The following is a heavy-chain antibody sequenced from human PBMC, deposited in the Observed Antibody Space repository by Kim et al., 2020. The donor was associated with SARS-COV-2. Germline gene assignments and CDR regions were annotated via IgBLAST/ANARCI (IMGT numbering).Heavy chain of an antibody. Sequence: VKSRITINPDTSKNQFSLQLNSVTPEDTAVYYCARVGYSSSWGDQSVFDYWGQGTLVTVSS. D-gene: IGHD6-13*01. V-gene: IGHV6-1*01. J-gene: IGHJ4*02. CDR3: ARVGYSSSWGDQSVFDY.